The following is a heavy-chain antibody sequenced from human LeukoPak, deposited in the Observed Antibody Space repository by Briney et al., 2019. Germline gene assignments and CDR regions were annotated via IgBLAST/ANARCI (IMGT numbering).Heavy chain of an antibody. CDR3: ARGLVGSGLTYYFDY. CDR2: IYTSGST. Sequence: TSETLSLTCTVSGGSISSYYWSWIRQPAGKGLEWIGRIYTSGSTNYNPSPKSRLTMSVDTSKNQFSQKLNSVTAADTAVYYCARGLVGSGLTYYFDYWGQGTLVTVSS. J-gene: IGHJ4*02. CDR1: GGSISSYY. D-gene: IGHD6-19*01. V-gene: IGHV4-4*07.